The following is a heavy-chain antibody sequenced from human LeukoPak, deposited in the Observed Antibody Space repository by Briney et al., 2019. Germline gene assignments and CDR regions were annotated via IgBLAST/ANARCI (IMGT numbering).Heavy chain of an antibody. Sequence: ASVTVSCKASGYTFTGYYMHWVRQAPGQGLEWMGWINPNSGGTNYAQKFQGRVTMTRDTSISTAYMELSRLRSDDTAVYYCARDTKRGSGSYYFDYWGQGTLVTVSS. CDR2: INPNSGGT. J-gene: IGHJ4*02. D-gene: IGHD3-10*01. V-gene: IGHV1-2*02. CDR1: GYTFTGYY. CDR3: ARDTKRGSGSYYFDY.